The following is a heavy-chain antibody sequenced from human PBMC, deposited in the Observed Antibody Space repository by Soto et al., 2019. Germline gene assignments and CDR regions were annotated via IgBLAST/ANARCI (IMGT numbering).Heavy chain of an antibody. D-gene: IGHD1-7*01. V-gene: IGHV4-39*07. CDR1: GGSISSSSYY. Sequence: SETLSLTCTVSGGSISSSSYYWGWIRQPPGKGLEWIGSIYYSGSTYYNPSLKSRVTISVDTSKNQFSLKLSSVTAADTAVYYCARRYGTAFDYWGQGTLVTVSS. J-gene: IGHJ4*02. CDR3: ARRYGTAFDY. CDR2: IYYSGST.